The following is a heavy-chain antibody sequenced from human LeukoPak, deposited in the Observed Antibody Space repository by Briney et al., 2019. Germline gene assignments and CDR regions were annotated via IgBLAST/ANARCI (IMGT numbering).Heavy chain of an antibody. V-gene: IGHV3-7*01. CDR1: GFTFNTYW. J-gene: IGHJ6*03. CDR3: ASHPGYYYYYYMDV. CDR2: INQDGSVR. Sequence: GGSLRLSCTASGFTFNTYWMIWVRQAPGKGLEWVANINQDGSVRYYVASVKGRFTISRDNAKNSLYLQMNSLRAEDTAVYYCASHPGYYYYYYMDVWGKGTTVTVSS.